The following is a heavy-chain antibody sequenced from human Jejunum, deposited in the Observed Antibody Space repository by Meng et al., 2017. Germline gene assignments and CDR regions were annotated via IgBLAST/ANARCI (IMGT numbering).Heavy chain of an antibody. D-gene: IGHD5-12*01. CDR2: IYHTGST. CDR1: GGSISDSNW. V-gene: IGHV4-4*03. J-gene: IGHJ5*02. CDR3: ARDLLGPAIAASGYFDP. Sequence: QGHLPEPGPGLVQPPGTLSLTCAVSGGSISDSNWWSWVRQPPGKGLEWIGEIYHTGSTNYNPSLKSRVTMSLDKSKNQFFLDLTSVTAADTAVYYCARDLLGPAIAASGYFDPWGQGTLVTVSS.